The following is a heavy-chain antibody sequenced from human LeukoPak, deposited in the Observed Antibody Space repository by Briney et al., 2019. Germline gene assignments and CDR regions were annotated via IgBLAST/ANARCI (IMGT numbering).Heavy chain of an antibody. CDR2: IYYSGST. J-gene: IGHJ4*02. V-gene: IGHV4-59*01. CDR1: GGSISSYY. Sequence: PSETLSLTCTVSGGSISSYYWSWIRQPPGKGLEWIGYIYYSGSTNYNPSLKSRVTISVDTSKNQFSLKLSSVTAADTAVYYCARGAAAAGRLGFDYWSQGTLVTVSS. CDR3: ARGAAAAGRLGFDY. D-gene: IGHD6-13*01.